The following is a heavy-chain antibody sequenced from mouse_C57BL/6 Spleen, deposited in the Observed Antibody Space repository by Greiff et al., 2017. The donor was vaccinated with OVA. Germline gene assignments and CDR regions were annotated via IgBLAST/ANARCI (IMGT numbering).Heavy chain of an antibody. CDR1: GYAFTNYL. J-gene: IGHJ3*01. CDR2: INPGSGGT. D-gene: IGHD1-2*01. CDR3: ARSDEDDGGWFAD. Sequence: QVQLQQSGAELVRPGTSVKVSCKASGYAFTNYLIEWVKQRPGQGLEWIGVINPGSGGTNYNEKFKGKATLTADKSSSTAYMQLSRLTSEDSAVYVGARSDEDDGGWFADWGQGTLVTVSA. V-gene: IGHV1-54*01.